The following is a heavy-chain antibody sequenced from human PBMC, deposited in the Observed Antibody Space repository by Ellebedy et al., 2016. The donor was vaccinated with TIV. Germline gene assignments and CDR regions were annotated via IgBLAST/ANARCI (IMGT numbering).Heavy chain of an antibody. V-gene: IGHV3-23*01. CDR3: AKDPRLRYFDWSHYYFDY. J-gene: IGHJ4*02. CDR2: ISSSSSYI. D-gene: IGHD3-9*01. Sequence: GGSLRLSXAASGSTFNTYAMSWVRQAPGKGLEWVSSISSSSSYIYYADSVKGRFTISRDNSKNTLYLQMNSLRAEDTAVYYCAKDPRLRYFDWSHYYFDYWGQGTLVTVSS. CDR1: GSTFNTYA.